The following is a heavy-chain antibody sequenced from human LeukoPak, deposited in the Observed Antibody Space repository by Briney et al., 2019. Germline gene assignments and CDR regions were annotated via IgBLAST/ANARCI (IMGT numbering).Heavy chain of an antibody. J-gene: IGHJ5*02. D-gene: IGHD3-10*01. CDR2: ISSSSSYI. CDR3: ARDRLLWFGELWNWFDP. CDR1: GFTFSSYS. V-gene: IGHV3-21*01. Sequence: GGTLRLSCAASGFTFSSYSMNWVRQAPGKGLEWVSSISSSSSYIYYADSVKGRFNISRDNAKNSLYLQMNSLRAEDTAVYYCARDRLLWFGELWNWFDPWGQGTLVTVSS.